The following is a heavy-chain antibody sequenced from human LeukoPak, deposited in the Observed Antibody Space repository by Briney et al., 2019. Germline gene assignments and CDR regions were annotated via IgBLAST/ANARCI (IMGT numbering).Heavy chain of an antibody. J-gene: IGHJ4*02. CDR1: GGSLSGSY. D-gene: IGHD3-3*01. CDR3: ARARRDSGYYKVDY. CDR2: INHSGSA. Sequence: SETLSLTCAVYGGSLSGSYWSWIRQPPGKGLEWIGEINHSGSANYNPSLKSRVTLSVDKSKNQFSLNVNSVTAADTAVYYCARARRDSGYYKVDYWGQGTLVTVSS. V-gene: IGHV4-34*01.